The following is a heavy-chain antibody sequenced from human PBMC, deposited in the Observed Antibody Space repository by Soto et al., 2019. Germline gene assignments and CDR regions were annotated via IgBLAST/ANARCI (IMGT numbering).Heavy chain of an antibody. CDR3: ARVVGATQMDFDY. J-gene: IGHJ4*02. V-gene: IGHV3-7*01. D-gene: IGHD1-26*01. CDR2: IKQDGSEK. Sequence: GGSLRLSCAASGFTFSCYWMTWVRQAPGKGLEWVANIKQDGSEKYYVDSVRGRFTMSRDNAKNSLYLQMNSLRAEDTAVYYCARVVGATQMDFDYWGQGTLVTVSS. CDR1: GFTFSCYW.